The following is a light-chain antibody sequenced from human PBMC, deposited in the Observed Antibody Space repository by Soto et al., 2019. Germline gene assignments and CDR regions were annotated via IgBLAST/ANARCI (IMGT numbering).Light chain of an antibody. Sequence: EIVLTQSPATLSLSPGERATLSCRASQSISSHLAWYQQKPGQAPRLLMYDASNRATGIPARFSGSGSGTDFTLTISSPEPEDFAVYYCQHRSNWPLAFGGGTKVEIK. CDR2: DAS. V-gene: IGKV3-11*01. CDR3: QHRSNWPLA. CDR1: QSISSH. J-gene: IGKJ4*01.